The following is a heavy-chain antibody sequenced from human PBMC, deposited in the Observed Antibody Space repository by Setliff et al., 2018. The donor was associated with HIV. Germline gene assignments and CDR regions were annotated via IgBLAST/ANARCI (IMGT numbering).Heavy chain of an antibody. D-gene: IGHD6-13*01. Sequence: PSETLSLTCTVSGGSISSYYWSWIRQPPGKGLEWIGYIYYSGSTNYNPSLKSRVTISVDTSKNQFSLKLSSVTAADTAVYSCARLCIAAAGTRSIPWYFDLWGRGTLVTVSS. V-gene: IGHV4-59*08. CDR2: IYYSGST. J-gene: IGHJ2*01. CDR1: GGSISSYY. CDR3: ARLCIAAAGTRSIPWYFDL.